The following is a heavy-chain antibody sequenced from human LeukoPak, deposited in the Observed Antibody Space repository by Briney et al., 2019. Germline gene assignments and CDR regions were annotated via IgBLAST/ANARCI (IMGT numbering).Heavy chain of an antibody. CDR1: GFTFSRYS. Sequence: GGSLRLSCGASGFTFSRYSMNWVSQAPGKGLEWVALIWYDGSNKYYADSVKGRFTISRDNSRNTLYLQMNSLRAEDTAVYYCARDRSGTFDYWGQGTLVTVSS. J-gene: IGHJ4*02. D-gene: IGHD2-15*01. V-gene: IGHV3-33*08. CDR3: ARDRSGTFDY. CDR2: IWYDGSNK.